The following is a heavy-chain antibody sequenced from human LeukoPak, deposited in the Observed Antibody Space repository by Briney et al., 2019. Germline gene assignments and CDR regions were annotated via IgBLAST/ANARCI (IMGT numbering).Heavy chain of an antibody. Sequence: SETLSLTCTVSGSSISNPYYWGWIRQSPGKGLEWIGTIYHSGSTYYNPSLKSRVTISVDTSKNQFSLKLSSVTAADTAVYYCARVSGDSSGFTNYCGQGTLVTVSS. J-gene: IGHJ4*02. CDR1: GSSISNPYY. CDR2: IYHSGST. D-gene: IGHD3-22*01. CDR3: ARVSGDSSGFTNY. V-gene: IGHV4-38-2*02.